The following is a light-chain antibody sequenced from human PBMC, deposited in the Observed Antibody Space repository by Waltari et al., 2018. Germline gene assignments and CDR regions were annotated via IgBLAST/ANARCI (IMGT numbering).Light chain of an antibody. CDR3: HQSHTDPHT. J-gene: IGKJ2*01. Sequence: DIQMTQSPSSLSASVGDKVTITCRASQSISTWLAWFQLKPGKAPKLPIYKASNLESGVPSRFRGSGSGTDFTLTITSLQPEDFATYYCHQSHTDPHTFGQGTKLEIK. V-gene: IGKV1-5*03. CDR2: KAS. CDR1: QSISTW.